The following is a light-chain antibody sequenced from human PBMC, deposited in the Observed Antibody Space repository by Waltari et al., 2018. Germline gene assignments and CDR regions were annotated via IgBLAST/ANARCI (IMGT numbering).Light chain of an antibody. CDR3: AAWDDSLSGHVV. CDR2: TND. CDR1: SPNIGRSY. V-gene: IGLV1-47*01. Sequence: QSVLTQPPSASATPGQRVPISCSGSSPNIGRSYVYWYQQFPGTAPKPLIYTNDQRPSGVPDRFSGSKSGTSASLAISGLRSEDEADYYCAAWDDSLSGHVVFGGGTKLTVL. J-gene: IGLJ2*01.